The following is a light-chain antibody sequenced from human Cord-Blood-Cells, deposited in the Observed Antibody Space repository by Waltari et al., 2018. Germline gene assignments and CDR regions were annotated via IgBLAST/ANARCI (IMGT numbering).Light chain of an antibody. CDR2: AAS. Sequence: DIQMTQSPSSLSASVGDRVTITCRASQSISSYLNWYQQKPGKAPKLLIYAASSLQSRVPSRFSGSGSGTDFTLTISCLQPEDFATYYCQQSYSTPLTFGGGTKVEIK. V-gene: IGKV1-39*01. CDR1: QSISSY. J-gene: IGKJ4*01. CDR3: QQSYSTPLT.